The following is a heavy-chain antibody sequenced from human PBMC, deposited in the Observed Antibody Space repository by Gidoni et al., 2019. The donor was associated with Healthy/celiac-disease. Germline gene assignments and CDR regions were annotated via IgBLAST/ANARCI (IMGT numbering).Heavy chain of an antibody. Sequence: QVQLQQWGAGLLKPSETLSITCAVYGGSFSGYYWSWIRQPPGKGLEWIGEINHSGSTNYNPSLKSRVTISVDTSKNQFSLKLSSVTAADTAVYYCARGRYYYGSGSYYTSHWGQGTLVTVSS. V-gene: IGHV4-34*01. D-gene: IGHD3-10*01. CDR3: ARGRYYYGSGSYYTSH. J-gene: IGHJ4*02. CDR2: INHSGST. CDR1: GGSFSGYY.